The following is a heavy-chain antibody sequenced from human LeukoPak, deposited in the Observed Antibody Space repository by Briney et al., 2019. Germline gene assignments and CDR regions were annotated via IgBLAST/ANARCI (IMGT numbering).Heavy chain of an antibody. CDR2: IRSKAYGGTT. D-gene: IGHD3-22*01. V-gene: IGHV3-49*04. CDR3: TVGPRDYYDSSGSRGFDY. Sequence: GSLRLSCAASGFTFSRYAMSWVRQAPGKGLEWVGFIRSKAYGGTTEYAASVKGRFTISRDDSKSIAYLQMNSLKTEDTAVYYCTVGPRDYYDSSGSRGFDYGGQGTLVTVSS. CDR1: GFTFSRYA. J-gene: IGHJ4*02.